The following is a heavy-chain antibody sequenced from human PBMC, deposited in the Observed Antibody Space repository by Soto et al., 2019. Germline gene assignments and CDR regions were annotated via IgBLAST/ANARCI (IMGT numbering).Heavy chain of an antibody. J-gene: IGHJ5*02. Sequence: SETLSLTCAVYGGSFSGYYWSWIRQPPGKGLEWIGEINHSGSTNYNPSLKSRVTISVETSKNQFSLKLSSVTAADTAVYYCARLGYSYGFSFDPWGQGTLVTVSS. D-gene: IGHD5-18*01. CDR2: INHSGST. CDR3: ARLGYSYGFSFDP. V-gene: IGHV4-34*01. CDR1: GGSFSGYY.